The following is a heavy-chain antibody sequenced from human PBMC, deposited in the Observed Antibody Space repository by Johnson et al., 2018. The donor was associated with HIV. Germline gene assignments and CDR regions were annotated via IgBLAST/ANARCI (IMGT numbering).Heavy chain of an antibody. CDR1: GLTVSSNY. CDR3: AKDMGYSSFGYGFDI. J-gene: IGHJ3*02. V-gene: IGHV3-53*04. CDR2: IYSGNST. Sequence: VQLVASGGCVVQPGSSLRLSCAASGLTVSSNYMSWVRQAPGKGLEWVSVIYSGNSTYYADSVKGRFTISRENSENSLYLQLNSLRAEDTALYYCAKDMGYSSFGYGFDIWGQGTMVTVSS. D-gene: IGHD6-19*01.